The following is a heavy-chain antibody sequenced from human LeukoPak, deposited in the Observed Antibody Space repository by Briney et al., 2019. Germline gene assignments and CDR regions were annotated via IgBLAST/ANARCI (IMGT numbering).Heavy chain of an antibody. CDR2: ISYDGSNK. J-gene: IGHJ4*02. D-gene: IGHD6-13*01. CDR3: VRAGIRAASYYFDY. Sequence: GRSLRLSCAASGFTFSSYAMHRVRQAPGKGLEWVAVISYDGSNKYYADSVKGRFTISRDNSKNTLYLQMTTLRPEDTAVYYCVRAGIRAASYYFDYWGQGTLVTVSS. V-gene: IGHV3-30*14. CDR1: GFTFSSYA.